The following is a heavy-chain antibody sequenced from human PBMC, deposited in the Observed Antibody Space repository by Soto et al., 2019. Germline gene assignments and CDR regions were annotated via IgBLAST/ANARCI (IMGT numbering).Heavy chain of an antibody. D-gene: IGHD6-25*01. J-gene: IGHJ3*02. V-gene: IGHV1-69*06. Sequence: QMQLVQSGAEVKKPGSSVRVSCEASGGTHPISWVRQAPGQGREGVGGIVPMFGGTNYEQKFQGRVTITADRSTNTVYLERSSLRSEATAVYYCARKGAAASGPHGFDMWGQGTRVTVSS. CDR1: GGTHP. CDR2: IVPMFGGT. CDR3: ARKGAAASGPHGFDM.